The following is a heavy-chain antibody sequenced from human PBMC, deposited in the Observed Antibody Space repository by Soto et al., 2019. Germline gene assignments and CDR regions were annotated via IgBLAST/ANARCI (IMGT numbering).Heavy chain of an antibody. CDR1: GYTFTSYG. J-gene: IGHJ5*02. CDR2: ISAYNGNT. D-gene: IGHD3-3*01. V-gene: IGHV1-18*01. CDR3: ARVPPTYYDFWSGSIPRGWFDP. Sequence: ASVKVSCKASGYTFTSYGISWVRQAPGQGIEWIRWISAYNGNTNYAQKLQGRVTMTTDTSTSTAYMELRSLRSDDTAVYYCARVPPTYYDFWSGSIPRGWFDPWGQGTLVTVSS.